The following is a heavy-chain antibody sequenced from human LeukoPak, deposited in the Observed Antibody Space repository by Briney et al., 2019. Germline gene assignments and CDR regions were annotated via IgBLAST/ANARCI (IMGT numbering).Heavy chain of an antibody. CDR1: GFTFSSYA. V-gene: IGHV3-23*01. J-gene: IGHJ2*01. CDR2: ISVSGDTT. Sequence: GGSLRLPCAASGFTFSSYAMSWVRQAPGKGLEWVSAISVSGDTTYYADSVKGRFTISRDNSKNTLYLQMSGLRAEDTAVYYCAKVASYWYFDLWGRGTLVTVSS. CDR3: AKVASYWYFDL.